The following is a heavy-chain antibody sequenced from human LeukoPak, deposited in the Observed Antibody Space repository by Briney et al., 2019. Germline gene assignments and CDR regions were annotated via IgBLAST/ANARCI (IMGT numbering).Heavy chain of an antibody. D-gene: IGHD2-2*01. Sequence: PGGSLRLSCAASGSTFSSYWMHWVRHAPGKGLVWVSRINSDGSSTSYADSVKGRFTISRDNAKNTLYLQMNSLRAEDTAVYYCARERYEAPYYYYYYMDVWGKGTTVTVSS. CDR1: GSTFSSYW. CDR2: INSDGSST. J-gene: IGHJ6*03. CDR3: ARERYEAPYYYYYYMDV. V-gene: IGHV3-74*01.